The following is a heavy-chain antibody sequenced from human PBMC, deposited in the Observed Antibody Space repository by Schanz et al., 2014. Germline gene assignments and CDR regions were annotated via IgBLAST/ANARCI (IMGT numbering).Heavy chain of an antibody. CDR2: IFFRGST. CDR1: GGSISSGGYS. V-gene: IGHV4-30-4*07. Sequence: QVQLQESGPGLVKPSQTLSLTCAVSGGSISSGGYSWSWIRQPPGKGLEWIGYIFFRGSTYYNPSLKSGVTISIDTSKTQFSLRLTSVTAADTAVYYCYGMDVWGQGTTVTVSS. CDR3: YGMDV. J-gene: IGHJ6*02.